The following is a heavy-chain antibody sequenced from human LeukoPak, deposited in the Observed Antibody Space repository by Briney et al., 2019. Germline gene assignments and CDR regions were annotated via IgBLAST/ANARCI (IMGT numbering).Heavy chain of an antibody. CDR2: ISHDGTNK. CDR3: ARDSGRLAVAGSGVLDY. V-gene: IGHV3-30*03. CDR1: GFTFSSYG. Sequence: GRPLRLSCAASGFTFSSYGVHWVRQAPGKGLEWVAIISHDGTNKYYGDSVKGRFTVSRDNSRNALYLQMNSLRAEDTAVYYCARDSGRLAVAGSGVLDYWVQGTLVTVSS. J-gene: IGHJ4*02. D-gene: IGHD6-19*01.